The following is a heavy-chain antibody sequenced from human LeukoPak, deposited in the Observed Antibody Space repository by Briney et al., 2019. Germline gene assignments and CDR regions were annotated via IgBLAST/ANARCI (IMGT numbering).Heavy chain of an antibody. CDR1: GLTFSNHA. CDR2: ITASGGST. V-gene: IGHV3-23*01. CDR3: AEGGSGSYSHAFDI. Sequence: PGGSLRLSCTGSGLTFSNHAMTWVRQAPGKGLEWVSGITASGGSTYHAESVMGRFTISRDNAKNSLYLQMNSLRAEDTAVYYCAEGGSGSYSHAFDIWGQGTMVTVSS. J-gene: IGHJ3*02. D-gene: IGHD3-10*01.